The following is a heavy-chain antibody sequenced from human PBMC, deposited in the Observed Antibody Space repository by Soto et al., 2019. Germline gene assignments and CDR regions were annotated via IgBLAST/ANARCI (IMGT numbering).Heavy chain of an antibody. Sequence: QVQLVESGGGVVQPGGSLRLSCTTSGFTFNTYGMYWVRQAPGKGLEWVAIIWYDGSNKYYGDSVKGRFTISRDNSKNTLYLQMNSLRAEDTALYYCARGDCTGAYCYSWPFNYGVDDWGQGTTVTVSS. V-gene: IGHV3-33*08. CDR1: GFTFNTYG. CDR3: ARGDCTGAYCYSWPFNYGVDD. J-gene: IGHJ6*02. D-gene: IGHD2-15*01. CDR2: IWYDGSNK.